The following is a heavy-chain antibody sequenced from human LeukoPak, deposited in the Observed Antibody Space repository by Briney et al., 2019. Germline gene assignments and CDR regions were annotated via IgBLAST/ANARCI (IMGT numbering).Heavy chain of an antibody. D-gene: IGHD1-26*01. CDR3: ARHLSGSYSGYYFDY. V-gene: IGHV5-51*01. J-gene: IGHJ4*02. CDR2: IYPGDSHT. CDR1: GYSVTSYW. Sequence: GESLKISCKGSGYSVTSYWIGWVRQMPGKGLEWMGVIYPGDSHTRYSPSFQGQVTISDDKSISTAFLQWSSLKASDTAMYYCARHLSGSYSGYYFDYWGQGTLVTVSS.